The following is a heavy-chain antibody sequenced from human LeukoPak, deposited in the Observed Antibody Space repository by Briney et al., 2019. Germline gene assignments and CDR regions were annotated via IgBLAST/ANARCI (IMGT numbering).Heavy chain of an antibody. V-gene: IGHV1-46*01. CDR2: INPSGGST. Sequence: GASVKVSFKASGYTFTSYYMHWVRQAPGQGLEWMGIINPSGGSTDYAQKFQGRVTMTRDTSTSTVSMELSSLRSEDTAVYYCARDPYSRGKANYFEYWGQGTMVTVSS. CDR1: GYTFTSYY. D-gene: IGHD5-12*01. CDR3: ARDPYSRGKANYFEY. J-gene: IGHJ4*02.